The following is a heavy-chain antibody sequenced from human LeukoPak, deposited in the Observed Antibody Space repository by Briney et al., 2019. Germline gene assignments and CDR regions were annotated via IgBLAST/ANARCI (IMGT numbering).Heavy chain of an antibody. CDR1: GFSFSKHA. Sequence: GGSLRLSCEASGFSFSKHAMSWVRQAPGKGLEWVAAFSGVGSGTYYADSVKGRFTISRDNSKNTLYLQMNSLRAEDTAVYYCAKGGKPHYYYYYMDVWGKGTTVTISS. V-gene: IGHV3-23*01. J-gene: IGHJ6*03. CDR3: AKGGKPHYYYYYMDV. CDR2: FSGVGSGT.